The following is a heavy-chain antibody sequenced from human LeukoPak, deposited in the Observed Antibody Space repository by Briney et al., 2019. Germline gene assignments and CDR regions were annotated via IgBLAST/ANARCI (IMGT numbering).Heavy chain of an antibody. CDR2: ITTSDGNT. CDR3: AVDPQFDP. J-gene: IGHJ5*02. Sequence: GGSLRLSCAASGFTFSSYTMSWVRQAPGKGLEWVSTITTSDGNTYYADSVKGRFTVSRDNSKNTLYLQMNSLRAEDTAVYYCAVDPQFDPWGQGTLVTVSS. CDR1: GFTFSSYT. V-gene: IGHV3-23*01.